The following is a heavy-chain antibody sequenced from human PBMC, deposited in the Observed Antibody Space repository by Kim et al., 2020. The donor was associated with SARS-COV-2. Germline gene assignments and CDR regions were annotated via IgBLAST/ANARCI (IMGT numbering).Heavy chain of an antibody. J-gene: IGHJ6*02. CDR1: GGTFSSYA. D-gene: IGHD6-13*01. V-gene: IGHV1-69*13. Sequence: SVKVSCKASGGTFSSYAISWVRQAPGQGLEWMGGIIPIFGTANYAQKFQGRVTITADESTSTAYMELSSLRSEDTAVYYCASHSIAAAGIYYYGMDVWGQGTTVTVSS. CDR2: IIPIFGTA. CDR3: ASHSIAAAGIYYYGMDV.